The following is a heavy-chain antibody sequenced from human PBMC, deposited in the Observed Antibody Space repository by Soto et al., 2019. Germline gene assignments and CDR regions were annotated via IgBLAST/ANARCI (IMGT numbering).Heavy chain of an antibody. Sequence: PSETLSLTCTVSGGSISSSSYYWGWIRQPPGKGLEWIGSIYYSGSTYYNPSLKSRVTISVDTSKNQFSLKLSSVTAADTAVYYCARLQLLLLGFDYWGQGTRVTASS. J-gene: IGHJ4*02. CDR1: GGSISSSSYY. CDR3: ARLQLLLLGFDY. CDR2: IYYSGST. V-gene: IGHV4-39*01. D-gene: IGHD2-15*01.